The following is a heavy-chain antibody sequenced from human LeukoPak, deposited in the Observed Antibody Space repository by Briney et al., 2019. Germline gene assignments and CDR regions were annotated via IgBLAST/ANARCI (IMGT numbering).Heavy chain of an antibody. J-gene: IGHJ5*02. Sequence: PSQTLSLTCAVSGGSISSGGYSWSWIRQPPGKGLEWIGYIYHSGSTYYNPSLKSRVTISVYRSKNQFSLKLSSVTAADTAVYYCARSLNYYGSGSNWFDPWGQGTLVTVSS. CDR3: ARSLNYYGSGSNWFDP. CDR1: GGSISSGGYS. CDR2: IYHSGST. V-gene: IGHV4-30-2*01. D-gene: IGHD3-10*01.